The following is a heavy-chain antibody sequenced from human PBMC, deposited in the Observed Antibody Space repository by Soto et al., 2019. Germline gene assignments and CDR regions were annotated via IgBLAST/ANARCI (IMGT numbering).Heavy chain of an antibody. J-gene: IGHJ6*02. CDR2: ISWNSGSI. Sequence: RLSCAASGFTFDDYAMHWVRQAPGKGLEWVSGISWNSGSIGYADSVKGRFTISRDNAKNSLYLQMNSLRAEDTALYYCAKDMESYYGMDVWGQGTTVTVSS. V-gene: IGHV3-9*01. CDR3: AKDMESYYGMDV. D-gene: IGHD1-1*01. CDR1: GFTFDDYA.